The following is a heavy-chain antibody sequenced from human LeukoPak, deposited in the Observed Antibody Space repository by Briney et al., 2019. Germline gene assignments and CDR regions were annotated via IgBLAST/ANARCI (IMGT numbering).Heavy chain of an antibody. D-gene: IGHD1-7*01. CDR2: ISGNGGST. CDR1: GFTFSSYA. J-gene: IGHJ3*02. Sequence: GGSLRLSCAASGFTFSSYAMSWVRQAPGKGLEWVSAISGNGGSTYYADSVKGRFTISRDNSKNTLYLQMNSLRAEDTAVYYCAKDPRTGTTFSATAAFDIWGQGTMVTVSS. V-gene: IGHV3-23*01. CDR3: AKDPRTGTTFSATAAFDI.